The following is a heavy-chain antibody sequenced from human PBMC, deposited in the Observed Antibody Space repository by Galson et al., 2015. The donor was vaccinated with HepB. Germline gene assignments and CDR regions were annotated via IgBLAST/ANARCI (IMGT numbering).Heavy chain of an antibody. CDR1: GYTFIMYA. V-gene: IGHV1-3*01. J-gene: IGHJ4*02. Sequence: SVKVSCKASGYTFIMYAMHWVRQAPGQRPEWMGWINVGNGNTKYSQKFQGRVTITRDTSASTAYMELGSLKSEDTAVYYCARSGRFGIAAADHGLYWGQGTLVTVSS. D-gene: IGHD6-13*01. CDR3: ARSGRFGIAAADHGLY. CDR2: INVGNGNT.